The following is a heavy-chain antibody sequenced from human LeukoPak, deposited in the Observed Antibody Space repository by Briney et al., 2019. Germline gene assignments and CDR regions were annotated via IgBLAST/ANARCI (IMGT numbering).Heavy chain of an antibody. D-gene: IGHD3-10*01. V-gene: IGHV1-24*01. J-gene: IGHJ6*04. Sequence: ASVKVSCKVSGYTLTELSMHWVRQAPGKGLEWMGGCDPEDGETIYAQKFQGRVTMTEDTSTDTAYMELSSLRSEDTAVYYCATRSSNAYGLTYYGMDVWGKGTTVTVSS. CDR2: CDPEDGET. CDR3: ATRSSNAYGLTYYGMDV. CDR1: GYTLTELS.